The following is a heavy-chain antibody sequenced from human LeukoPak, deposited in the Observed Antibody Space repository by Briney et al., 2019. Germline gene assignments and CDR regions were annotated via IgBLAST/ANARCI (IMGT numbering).Heavy chain of an antibody. J-gene: IGHJ4*02. CDR2: IYYSRST. CDR3: ARGVEYSSPGDY. V-gene: IGHV4-39*07. D-gene: IGHD6-6*01. CDR1: GGSISSSSYY. Sequence: SETLSLTCTVSGGSISSSSYYWGWIRQPPGKGLEWIGSIYYSRSTYYNPSLKSRVTISVDTSKNQFSLKLSSVTAADTAVYYCARGVEYSSPGDYWGQGTLVTVSS.